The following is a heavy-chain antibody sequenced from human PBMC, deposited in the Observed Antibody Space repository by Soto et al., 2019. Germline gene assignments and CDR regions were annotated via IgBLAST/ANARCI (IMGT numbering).Heavy chain of an antibody. D-gene: IGHD3-10*01. Sequence: EVQLVESGGGLVQPGGSLRLSCAASGFTFSSYSMNWVRQAPGKGLEWVSYISSSSSTIYYADSVKGRFTISRDNAKNSLYLQMNSLRAEDTAVYYCARDVSSVRGVITAFDIWGQGTMVTVSS. J-gene: IGHJ3*02. V-gene: IGHV3-48*01. CDR3: ARDVSSVRGVITAFDI. CDR2: ISSSSSTI. CDR1: GFTFSSYS.